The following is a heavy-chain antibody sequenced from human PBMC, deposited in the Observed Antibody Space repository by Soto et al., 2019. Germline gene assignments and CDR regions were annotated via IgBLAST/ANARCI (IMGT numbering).Heavy chain of an antibody. CDR3: AKDLGYCSGGSCYPKVDYYYYYGMDV. V-gene: IGHV3-30*18. CDR1: GFTFSSYG. J-gene: IGHJ6*02. CDR2: ISYDGSNK. D-gene: IGHD2-15*01. Sequence: QVQLVESGGGVVQPGRSLRLSCAASGFTFSSYGMHWVRQAPGKGLEWVAVISYDGSNKYYADSVKGRFTISRDNSKNTLYLQMNSLRAEDTAVYYCAKDLGYCSGGSCYPKVDYYYYYGMDVWGQGTTVTVSS.